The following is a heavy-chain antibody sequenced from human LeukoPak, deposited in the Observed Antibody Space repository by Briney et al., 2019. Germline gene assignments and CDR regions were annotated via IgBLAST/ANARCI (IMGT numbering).Heavy chain of an antibody. CDR2: IYYSGST. V-gene: IGHV4-39*06. J-gene: IGHJ4*02. Sequence: SETLSLTCTVSDGSISSSSYYWGWIRQPPGKGLEWIGSIYYSGSTYYNPSLKSRVTISVDTSKNKFALKLSSVTAADTAVYYCARRLDCFDYWGQGTLVTVSS. CDR1: DGSISSSSYY. CDR3: ARRLDCFDY. D-gene: IGHD2-15*01.